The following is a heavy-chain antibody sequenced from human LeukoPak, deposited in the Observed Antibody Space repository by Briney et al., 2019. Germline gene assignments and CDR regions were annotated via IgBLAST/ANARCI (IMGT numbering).Heavy chain of an antibody. CDR2: MNPNSGNT. CDR3: ARGTCDYSSKIDC. Sequence: ASVQVSCQASGYTFTTYDINWVRQATGQGLEWMGWMNPNSGNTGYAQKFQGRVTMTRNTSISTAYMELSSLTSEDTAVYYCARGTCDYSSKIDCWGQGTLVTVSS. CDR1: GYTFTTYD. V-gene: IGHV1-8*01. D-gene: IGHD4-11*01. J-gene: IGHJ4*02.